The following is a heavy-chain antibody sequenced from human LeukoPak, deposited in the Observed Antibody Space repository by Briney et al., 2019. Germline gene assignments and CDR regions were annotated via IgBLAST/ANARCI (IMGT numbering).Heavy chain of an antibody. J-gene: IGHJ6*02. D-gene: IGHD2-15*01. V-gene: IGHV3-11*01. CDR2: ISSSGSTI. CDR3: ARGHCSGGSCYSYYYYYGMDV. CDR1: GFTFSDYY. Sequence: GGSLRLSCAASGFTFSDYYMSWIRQAPGKGLEWVSYISSSGSTIYYADSVKGRFTISRDNAKNSLYLQMNSLRAEDTAVYYCARGHCSGGSCYSYYYYYGMDVWGQGTTVTVSS.